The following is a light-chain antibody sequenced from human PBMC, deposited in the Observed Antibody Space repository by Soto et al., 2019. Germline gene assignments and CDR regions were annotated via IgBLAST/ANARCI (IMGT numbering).Light chain of an antibody. CDR1: QSISSY. Sequence: DIQMNQPPSSLSASVGDRVTITCRASQSISSYLNWYQQKPGKAPKLLIYAASSLQSGAPSRFSGSGSGTDFTLTISSLQPEDFATYYCQQSYSTPLTFGGGTKVDIK. CDR2: AAS. V-gene: IGKV1-39*01. J-gene: IGKJ4*01. CDR3: QQSYSTPLT.